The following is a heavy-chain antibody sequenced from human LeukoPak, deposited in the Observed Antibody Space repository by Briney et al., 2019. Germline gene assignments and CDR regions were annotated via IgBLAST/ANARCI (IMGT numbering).Heavy chain of an antibody. CDR1: GVSINDHY. CDR3: AREGLITIIRGLNFGY. V-gene: IGHV4-4*07. Sequence: SETPSLTCSISGVSINDHYWAWIRQPAGRGLEWIGHIYISGTTDYNPSLRSRVTISLDMSKNSFSLRLTSMTAADTAVYYCAREGLITIIRGLNFGYWGQGTLVSVSS. CDR2: IYISGTT. D-gene: IGHD3-10*01. J-gene: IGHJ4*02.